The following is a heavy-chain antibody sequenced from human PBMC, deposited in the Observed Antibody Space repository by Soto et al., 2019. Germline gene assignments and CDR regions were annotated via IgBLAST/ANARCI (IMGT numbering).Heavy chain of an antibody. J-gene: IGHJ6*02. D-gene: IGHD3-3*01. Sequence: SETLSLTCTVSGGSISSGDYYWSWIRQPPGKGLEWIGYIYYSGSTYYNPSLKSRVTISVDTSKNQFSLKLSSVTAADTAVYYCAAFYDFWSGYSPGVYYYYYGMDVWGQGTTVTVSS. V-gene: IGHV4-30-4*01. CDR3: AAFYDFWSGYSPGVYYYYYGMDV. CDR2: IYYSGST. CDR1: GGSISSGDYY.